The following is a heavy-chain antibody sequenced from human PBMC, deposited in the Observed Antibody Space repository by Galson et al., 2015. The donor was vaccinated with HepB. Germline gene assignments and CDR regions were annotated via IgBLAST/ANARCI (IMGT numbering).Heavy chain of an antibody. CDR1: GGSISPYF. V-gene: IGHV4-59*01. Sequence: LSLTCTVSGGSISPYFWSWIRQSPGKGLEWLGYVYHSGNTAYNPSFKSRITISLDTSKNQFSLKLSSVTAADTALYYCARELQSGYYGMDVWGQGTTVTVSS. J-gene: IGHJ6*02. CDR3: ARELQSGYYGMDV. CDR2: VYHSGNT.